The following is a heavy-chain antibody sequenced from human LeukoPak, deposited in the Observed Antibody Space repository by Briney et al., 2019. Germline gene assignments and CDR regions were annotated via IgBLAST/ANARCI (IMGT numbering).Heavy chain of an antibody. J-gene: IGHJ4*02. CDR2: ISSTSSYI. CDR3: ARVRDWDLDY. V-gene: IGHV3-21*01. CDR1: GFTFSSYS. Sequence: GGSLRLSCAASGFTFSSYSMNWVRQAPGKGLEWVSSISSTSSYIYYADSVKGRFTISRDNAMNSLYLQMNSLRAEDTAVYYCARVRDWDLDYWGQGTLVTVSS. D-gene: IGHD3/OR15-3a*01.